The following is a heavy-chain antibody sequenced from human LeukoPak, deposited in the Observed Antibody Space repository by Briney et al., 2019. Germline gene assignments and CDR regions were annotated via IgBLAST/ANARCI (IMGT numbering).Heavy chain of an antibody. CDR3: AASSDDSSGEVDY. D-gene: IGHD3-22*01. J-gene: IGHJ4*02. Sequence: GASVKVSCKASGYTFIGYYMHWVRQAPGQGLEWMGWINPNSGGTDYAQKFQGRVTMTRDTSISTAYMELSRLRSDDTAVYYCAASSDDSSGEVDYWGQGTLVTVSS. CDR2: INPNSGGT. CDR1: GYTFIGYY. V-gene: IGHV1-2*02.